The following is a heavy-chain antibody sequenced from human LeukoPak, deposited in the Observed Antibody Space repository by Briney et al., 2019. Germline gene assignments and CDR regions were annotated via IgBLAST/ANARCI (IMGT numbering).Heavy chain of an antibody. Sequence: PSETLSLTCTVSGGSISSGGYYWSWIRQHPGKGLEWIGYIYYSGSTYYNPSLKSRVTISVDTSKNQFSLKLSSVTAADTAVYYCARDVYYYDSSGYYYTYYYYGMDVWGQGTTVTVSS. V-gene: IGHV4-31*03. CDR3: ARDVYYYDSSGYYYTYYYYGMDV. CDR2: IYYSGST. D-gene: IGHD3-22*01. J-gene: IGHJ6*02. CDR1: GGSISSGGYY.